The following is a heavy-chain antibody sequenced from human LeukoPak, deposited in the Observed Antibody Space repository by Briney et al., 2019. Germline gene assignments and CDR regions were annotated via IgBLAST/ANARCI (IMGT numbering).Heavy chain of an antibody. CDR3: ARDLFGGYYDSSGYSPFDY. CDR1: GYSFTSYW. D-gene: IGHD3-22*01. Sequence: GESLKISCKGSGYSFTSYWIGWVRQMPGKGLEWMGIIYPGDSDTRYSPSFQGQVTISADKSISTAYLQWSSLKASDTAMYYCARDLFGGYYDSSGYSPFDYWGQGTLVTVSS. J-gene: IGHJ4*02. V-gene: IGHV5-51*01. CDR2: IYPGDSDT.